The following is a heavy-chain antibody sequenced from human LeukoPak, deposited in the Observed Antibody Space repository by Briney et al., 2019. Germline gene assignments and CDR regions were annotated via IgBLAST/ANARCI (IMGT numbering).Heavy chain of an antibody. CDR3: AKGMITMVRGVIEGFDY. V-gene: IGHV3-23*01. CDR2: ISGSGGST. J-gene: IGHJ4*02. CDR1: GFTFSSYA. Sequence: GGSLRLSCAASGFTFSSYAMGWVRQAPGKGLEWVSAISGSGGSTYYADSVKGRFTISRDNSKNTLYLQMNSLRAEDTAVYYCAKGMITMVRGVIEGFDYWGQGTLVTVSS. D-gene: IGHD3-10*01.